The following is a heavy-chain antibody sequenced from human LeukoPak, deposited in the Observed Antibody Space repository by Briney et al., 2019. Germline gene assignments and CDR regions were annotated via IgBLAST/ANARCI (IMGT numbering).Heavy chain of an antibody. V-gene: IGHV3-23*01. CDR1: GFTFSSYA. J-gene: IGHJ4*02. CDR2: ISGSGGST. CDR3: AKDLLYSGVDTAVPKLYLHTFDY. Sequence: PGGSLRLSCAASGFTFSSYAMSWVRQAPGKGLEWVSAISGSGGSTYYADSVKGRFTISRDNSKNTLYLKLNSLRAEDTAVYYCAKDLLYSGVDTAVPKLYLHTFDYWGQGTLVTVSS. D-gene: IGHD5-18*01.